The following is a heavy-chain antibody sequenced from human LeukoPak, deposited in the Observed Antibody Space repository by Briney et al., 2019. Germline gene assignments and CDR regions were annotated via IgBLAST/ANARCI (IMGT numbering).Heavy chain of an antibody. Sequence: GGSLRLSCAASGFTFNIHAMSWVRQAPGKGLEWVSAISGSGGSTYYADAVKGRFTISRDNSKNTLYLQMNSLRAEDTAVYYCAKDRGYSRNFDYWGQGTLVTVSS. CDR3: AKDRGYSRNFDY. J-gene: IGHJ4*02. CDR2: ISGSGGST. CDR1: GFTFNIHA. V-gene: IGHV3-23*01. D-gene: IGHD6-13*01.